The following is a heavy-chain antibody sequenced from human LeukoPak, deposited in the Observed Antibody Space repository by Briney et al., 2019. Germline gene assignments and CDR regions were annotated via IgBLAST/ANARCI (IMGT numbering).Heavy chain of an antibody. V-gene: IGHV4-30-4*01. CDR2: IYYSGST. Sequence: SETLSLTCTVSGGSISSGDYYWSWIRQPPGKGLEWIGYIYYSGSTYYNPSLKSRVTISVDTSKNQFSLKLSSVTAADTAVYYCARGYGDYGLHYYYYGMDVWAKGPRSPSP. CDR1: GGSISSGDYY. J-gene: IGHJ6*02. D-gene: IGHD4-17*01. CDR3: ARGYGDYGLHYYYYGMDV.